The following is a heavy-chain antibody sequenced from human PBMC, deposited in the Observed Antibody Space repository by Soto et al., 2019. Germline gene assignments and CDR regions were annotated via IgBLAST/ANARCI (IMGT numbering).Heavy chain of an antibody. CDR2: ISAYNGNT. Sequence: QVQLVQSGAEVKKPGASVKVSCKASGYTFTSYGISWVRQAPGQGLEWMGWISAYNGNTNYAQKLQGRVTMTTDTSTSTAYMELRSLRSYDTAVYYCARDHDLVVVAANAFDIWGQGTMVTVSS. D-gene: IGHD2-15*01. J-gene: IGHJ3*02. V-gene: IGHV1-18*01. CDR3: ARDHDLVVVAANAFDI. CDR1: GYTFTSYG.